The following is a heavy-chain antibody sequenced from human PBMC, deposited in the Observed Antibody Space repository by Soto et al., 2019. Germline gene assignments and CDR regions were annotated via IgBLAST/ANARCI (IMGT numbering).Heavy chain of an antibody. CDR1: GFTFSSYG. Sequence: GGSLRLSCAASGFTFSSYGMHWVRQAPGKGLEWVAVIWYDGSNKYYADSVKGRFTISRDNSKNTLYLQMNSLRAEDTAVYYCARDWSTVTTMLALDYWGQGTLVTVSS. V-gene: IGHV3-33*01. D-gene: IGHD4-17*01. CDR3: ARDWSTVTTMLALDY. CDR2: IWYDGSNK. J-gene: IGHJ4*02.